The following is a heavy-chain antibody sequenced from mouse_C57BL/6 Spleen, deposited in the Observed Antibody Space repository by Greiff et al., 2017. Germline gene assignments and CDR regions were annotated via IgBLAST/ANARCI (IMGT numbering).Heavy chain of an antibody. CDR2: IDPSDSYT. D-gene: IGHD1-1*01. J-gene: IGHJ4*01. V-gene: IGHV1-50*01. Sequence: QVQLQQPGAELVKPGASVKLSCKASGYTFTSYWMQWVKQRPGQGLEWIGEIDPSDSYTNYNQKFKGKATLTVDTSSSTAYMQLSSLTSEDSAVYYCARPLYGSNLEGAMDYWGQGTSVTVSS. CDR1: GYTFTSYW. CDR3: ARPLYGSNLEGAMDY.